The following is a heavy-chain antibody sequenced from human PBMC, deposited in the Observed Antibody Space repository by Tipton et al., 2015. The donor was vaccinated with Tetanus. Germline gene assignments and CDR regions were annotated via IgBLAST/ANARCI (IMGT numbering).Heavy chain of an antibody. CDR3: ATARNKVSITRLQY. CDR1: GFRFSDHY. Sequence: SLRLSCAVSGFRFSDHYMDWVRQAPGKGLEWVGRIRSERNNYITQYAASVKGRFSISIDDSKKSLYLHMNSLKTEDTAVYYCATARNKVSITRLQYWGPGTLVTVSS. D-gene: IGHD3-10*01. CDR2: IRSERNNYIT. V-gene: IGHV3-72*01. J-gene: IGHJ4*02.